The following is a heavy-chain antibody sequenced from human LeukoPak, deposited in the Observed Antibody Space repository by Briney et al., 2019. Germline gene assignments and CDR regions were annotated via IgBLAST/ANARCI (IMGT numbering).Heavy chain of an antibody. CDR3: ARGSTSDWPLDH. V-gene: IGHV1-3*01. CDR1: GYTFNAYS. CDR2: IDADNGDT. J-gene: IGHJ4*02. D-gene: IGHD6-19*01. Sequence: GASVKVSCKASGYTFNAYSIHWVRQAPGQRFEWMGWIDADNGDTSYSQNLQGRITITRDTSARTVYMELTSLRSADTAAYYCARGSTSDWPLDHRGQGTLLTISP.